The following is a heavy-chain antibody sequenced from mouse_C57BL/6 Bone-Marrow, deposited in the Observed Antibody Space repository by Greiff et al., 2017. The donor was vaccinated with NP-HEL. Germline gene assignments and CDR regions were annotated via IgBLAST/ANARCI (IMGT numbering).Heavy chain of an antibody. Sequence: EVQLQQSGPELMKPGASVKMSCKASGYTFTDYNMHWVKQSHGKSLEWIGYINPNNGGTSYNQKFKGKATLTVNKSSSTDYMELRSLTSEDSAVYYCARVGNGYFDYWGQGTTLTVSS. J-gene: IGHJ2*01. CDR3: ARVGNGYFDY. CDR2: INPNNGGT. V-gene: IGHV1-22*01. CDR1: GYTFTDYN.